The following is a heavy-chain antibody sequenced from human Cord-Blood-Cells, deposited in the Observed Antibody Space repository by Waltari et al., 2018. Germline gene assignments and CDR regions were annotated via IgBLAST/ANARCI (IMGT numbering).Heavy chain of an antibody. CDR1: GYTFTGYY. V-gene: IGHV1-2*06. CDR2: INPNRGGT. Sequence: QVQLVQSGAEVKKPGASVKVSCKASGYTFTGYYMHWVRQAPGQGLEWMGRINPNRGGTNYAQKFQGRVTMTRDTSISTAYMELSRLRSDDTAVYYCAREYSGYANWYFDLWGRGTLVTVSS. D-gene: IGHD5-12*01. CDR3: AREYSGYANWYFDL. J-gene: IGHJ2*01.